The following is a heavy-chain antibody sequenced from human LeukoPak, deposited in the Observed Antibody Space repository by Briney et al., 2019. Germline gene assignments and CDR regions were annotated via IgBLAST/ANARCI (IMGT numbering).Heavy chain of an antibody. CDR2: INHSGST. Sequence: SETLSLTCAVYGGSFSGYYWSWIRQPPGKGLEWIGEINHSGSTNYNPSLKSRVTISVDTSKNQFSLKLSSVTAADTAVYYCXXXXXXXXVCYTRPYYFDYWGQGTLVTVSS. CDR1: GGSFSGYY. V-gene: IGHV4-34*01. D-gene: IGHD2-8*01. J-gene: IGHJ4*02. CDR3: XXXXXXXXVCYTRPYYFDY.